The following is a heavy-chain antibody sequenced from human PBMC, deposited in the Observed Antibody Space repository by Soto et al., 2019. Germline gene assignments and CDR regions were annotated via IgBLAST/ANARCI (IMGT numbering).Heavy chain of an antibody. D-gene: IGHD2-15*01. Sequence: EVQLVESGGCLVQPGGSLRLSCAASGFTFNNYYMVWVRQAPGRGLEWVANINQDGSAKYYVDSVKGRFTISRDNAKSSLYLQINSLRAEDTATYYCGRGFGGTHWGQGSLVTVSS. CDR3: GRGFGGTH. V-gene: IGHV3-7*05. CDR1: GFTFNNYY. J-gene: IGHJ4*02. CDR2: INQDGSAK.